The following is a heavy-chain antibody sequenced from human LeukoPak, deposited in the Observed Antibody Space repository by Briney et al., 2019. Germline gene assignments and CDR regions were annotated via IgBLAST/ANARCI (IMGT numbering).Heavy chain of an antibody. CDR1: GGSISSSY. CDR2: IYYSGST. J-gene: IGHJ6*02. V-gene: IGHV4-59*01. Sequence: SETLSLTCTVSGGSISSSYWSWIRQPPGKGLEWIGYIYYSGSTNYNPSLKSRVTISVDTSKNQFSLKLSSVTAADTAVYYCARDIGLMDSSSWSRDYYYGMDVWGQGTTVTVSS. D-gene: IGHD6-13*01. CDR3: ARDIGLMDSSSWSRDYYYGMDV.